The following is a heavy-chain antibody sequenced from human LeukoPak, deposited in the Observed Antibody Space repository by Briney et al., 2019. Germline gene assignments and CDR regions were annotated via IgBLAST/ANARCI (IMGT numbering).Heavy chain of an antibody. CDR1: GYTFTSYD. D-gene: IGHD3-10*01. J-gene: IGHJ4*02. V-gene: IGHV1-8*03. Sequence: ASVKVSCKASGYTFTSYDINWVRQATGQGLEWMGWMNPNSGNTGYAQKFQGRVTITRNTSISTAYMELSSLRSEDTAVYYCARVWFGEEYYFDYWGQGTLVTVSS. CDR2: MNPNSGNT. CDR3: ARVWFGEEYYFDY.